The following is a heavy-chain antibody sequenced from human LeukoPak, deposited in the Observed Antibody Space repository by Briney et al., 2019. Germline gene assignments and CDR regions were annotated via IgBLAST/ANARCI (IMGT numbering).Heavy chain of an antibody. Sequence: SETLSLTCAVYGGSFSGYYWSWIRQPPGKGLEWIGEINHSGSTNYNPSLKSRVTISVDTSKNQFSLRLSSVTAADTAVYYCARPGSIAAAIFDDWGQRTLVTVPS. CDR1: GGSFSGYY. CDR2: INHSGST. CDR3: ARPGSIAAAIFDD. D-gene: IGHD6-13*01. V-gene: IGHV4-34*01. J-gene: IGHJ4*02.